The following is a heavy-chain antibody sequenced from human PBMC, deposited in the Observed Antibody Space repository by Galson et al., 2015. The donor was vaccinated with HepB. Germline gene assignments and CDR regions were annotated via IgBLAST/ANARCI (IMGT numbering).Heavy chain of an antibody. D-gene: IGHD5-24*01. CDR2: IYYSGST. V-gene: IGHV4-59*12. J-gene: IGHJ4*02. CDR3: ARGWQYFDY. Sequence: ETLSLTCTVSGGSISPYYWSWIRQTPGKGLEWIAYIYYSGSTNFNPSLRSRVTVSVDTSRNQFSLKLTSMTAADTAVYYCARGWQYFDYWGQGNLVTVSS. CDR1: GGSISPYY.